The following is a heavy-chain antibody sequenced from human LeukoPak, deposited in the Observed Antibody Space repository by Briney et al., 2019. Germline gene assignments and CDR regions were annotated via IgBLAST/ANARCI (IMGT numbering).Heavy chain of an antibody. CDR1: GGSISSGGYS. D-gene: IGHD5-12*01. CDR3: ARGGSGYDYTSEFFDY. CDR2: IYHSGST. V-gene: IGHV4-30-2*01. J-gene: IGHJ4*02. Sequence: MTSETLSLTCAVSGGSISSGGYSWSWIRQPPGKGLEWIGYIYHSGSTYYNPSLKSRVTISVDRSKNQFSLKLSSVTAADTAVYYCARGGSGYDYTSEFFDYWGQGTLVTVSS.